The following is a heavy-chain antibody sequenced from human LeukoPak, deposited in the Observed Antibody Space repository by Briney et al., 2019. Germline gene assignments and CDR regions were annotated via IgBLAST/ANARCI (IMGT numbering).Heavy chain of an antibody. Sequence: GGSLSLSCAASGFTLCIYVMIGLPQATGEALEGGAYITRNRYYIYYADSVKGRFTISRDNSKNTLYFQINSRRGEDSAVLYCAQDYSSGCFLNYRGQGTLVTVSS. CDR2: ITRNRYYI. V-gene: IGHV3-23*01. CDR3: AQDYSSGCFLNY. CDR1: GFTLCIYV. J-gene: IGHJ4*02. D-gene: IGHD6-19*01.